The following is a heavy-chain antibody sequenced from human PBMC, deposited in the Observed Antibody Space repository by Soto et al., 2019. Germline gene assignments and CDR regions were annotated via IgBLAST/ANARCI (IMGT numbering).Heavy chain of an antibody. Sequence: GGSLRLSCPASGFTFDNCAMHWVRKVPGKGLEWVSGITVNIGDIGYADSVKDRFTISRDNAERSLYLQMNSLRPEDTVLYYCAKGGGYYYVSDGSGGVEYWGQGMLVTVSS. CDR2: ITVNIGDI. V-gene: IGHV3-9*01. J-gene: IGHJ4*02. D-gene: IGHD3-22*01. CDR3: AKGGGYYYVSDGSGGVEY. CDR1: GFTFDNCA.